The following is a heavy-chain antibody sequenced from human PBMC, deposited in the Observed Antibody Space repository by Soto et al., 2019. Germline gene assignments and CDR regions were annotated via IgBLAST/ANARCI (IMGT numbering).Heavy chain of an antibody. CDR1: GFTFNTYS. D-gene: IGHD2-2*01. V-gene: IGHV3-48*02. J-gene: IGHJ6*02. CDR2: IGSRNTTM. Sequence: GGSLRLSCVASGFTFNTYSKNWVRQAPGRGLEWISYIGSRNTTMYSADSVKGRVTISRDNAKNSLFLQLNSLRDEDTAVYYCARARRLIASSTVGYQYYGMDLWGQGTTVTVSS. CDR3: ARARRLIASSTVGYQYYGMDL.